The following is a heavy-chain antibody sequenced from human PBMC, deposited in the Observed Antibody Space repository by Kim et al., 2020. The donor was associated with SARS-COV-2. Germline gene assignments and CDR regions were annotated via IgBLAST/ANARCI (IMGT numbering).Heavy chain of an antibody. D-gene: IGHD6-25*01. CDR2: IYYTGTT. V-gene: IGHV4-39*01. CDR3: ARHPGYSTFDL. CDR1: GGSLTNSLYY. J-gene: IGHJ5*02. Sequence: SETLSLTCTVSGGSLTNSLYYWGWVRQAPGKGLEWVGTIYYTGTTYYNPSLGSRLTVSMDTSKNDFSLRLTSVAAADTAVYFCARHPGYSTFDLWGQGMMVTVSS.